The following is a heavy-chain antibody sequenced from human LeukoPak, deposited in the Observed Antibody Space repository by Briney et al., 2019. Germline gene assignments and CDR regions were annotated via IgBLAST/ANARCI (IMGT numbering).Heavy chain of an antibody. V-gene: IGHV3-30*04. D-gene: IGHD4-17*01. Sequence: GGSLRLSCAASGFTFSSYAMHWVRQAPGKGLEWVAVISYDGSNKYYADSVKGRFTISRDNSKNTLYLQMNSLRAEDTAVYYCARDYGADDAFDIWGQGTMVTVSS. CDR2: ISYDGSNK. J-gene: IGHJ3*02. CDR1: GFTFSSYA. CDR3: ARDYGADDAFDI.